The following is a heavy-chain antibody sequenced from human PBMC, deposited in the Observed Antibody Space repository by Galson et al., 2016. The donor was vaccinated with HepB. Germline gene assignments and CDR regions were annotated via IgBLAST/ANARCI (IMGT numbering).Heavy chain of an antibody. J-gene: IGHJ5*02. Sequence: QSGAEVKKPGESLKISCKASGGTFSSYIITWVRQAPGQGLEWMGGIIPIFGTANYAQQFQGRVTITADESTNTAYMELSSLKSEDTAVYYCARGFMASVGWFDPWGQGTLVTVSS. CDR1: GGTFSSYI. CDR2: IIPIFGTA. V-gene: IGHV1-69*01. CDR3: ARGFMASVGWFDP. D-gene: IGHD3-3*01.